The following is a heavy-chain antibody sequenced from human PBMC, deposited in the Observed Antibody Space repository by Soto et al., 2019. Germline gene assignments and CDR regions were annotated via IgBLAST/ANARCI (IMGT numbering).Heavy chain of an antibody. CDR1: GGSISSGGYY. CDR3: ARDQYDFPLDY. J-gene: IGHJ4*02. Sequence: SETLSLTCTVSGGSISSGGYYWSWIRQHPGKGLEWIGYIYYSGSTYYNPSLKSRVTISVDTSKNQFSLKLSSVTAADTAVYYCARDQYDFPLDYWGQGTLVTVSS. V-gene: IGHV4-31*03. D-gene: IGHD3-3*01. CDR2: IYYSGST.